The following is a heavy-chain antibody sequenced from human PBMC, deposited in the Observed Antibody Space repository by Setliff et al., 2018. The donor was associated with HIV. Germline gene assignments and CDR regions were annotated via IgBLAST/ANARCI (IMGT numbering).Heavy chain of an antibody. J-gene: IGHJ5*02. Sequence: LTCTVSGGSISGYHWNWLRQTPGKGLEWIGYIYTSRGTNYNHSLRTRVIISVDTSRTQFYLNLRSVTASDTAVYYCVRYRSKIDWFDPWGQGTLVTVSS. D-gene: IGHD1-26*01. V-gene: IGHV4-4*09. CDR3: VRYRSKIDWFDP. CDR1: GGSISGYH. CDR2: IYTSRGT.